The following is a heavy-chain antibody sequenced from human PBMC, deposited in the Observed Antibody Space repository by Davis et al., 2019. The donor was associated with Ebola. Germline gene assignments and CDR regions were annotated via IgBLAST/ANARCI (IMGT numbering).Heavy chain of an antibody. V-gene: IGHV1-3*01. CDR2: INAGNGNT. CDR3: ARISGGDIDY. Sequence: AASVKVSCKASGYTFTSYGISWVRQAPGQRLEWMGWINAGNGNTKYSQKFQGRVTITRDTSASTAYMELSSLRSEDTAVYYCARISGGDIDYWGQGTLVTVSS. CDR1: GYTFTSYG. D-gene: IGHD2-21*02. J-gene: IGHJ4*02.